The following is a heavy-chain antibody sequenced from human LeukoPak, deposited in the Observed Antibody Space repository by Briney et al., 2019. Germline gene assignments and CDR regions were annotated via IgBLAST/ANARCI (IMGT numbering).Heavy chain of an antibody. V-gene: IGHV1-18*01. CDR3: LTPTGGMHDAFDI. Sequence: GASVKVSCKASGYTFTSYGISWVRQAPGQGLEWMGWISAYNGNTNYAQKLQGRVTMTTDTSTSTAYMELRSLRSDDTAVCYCLTPTGGMHDAFDIWGQGTMVTVSS. J-gene: IGHJ3*02. D-gene: IGHD4-23*01. CDR1: GYTFTSYG. CDR2: ISAYNGNT.